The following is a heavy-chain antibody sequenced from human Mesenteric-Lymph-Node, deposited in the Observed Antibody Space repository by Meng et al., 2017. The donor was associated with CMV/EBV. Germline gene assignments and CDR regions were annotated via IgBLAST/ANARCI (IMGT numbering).Heavy chain of an antibody. CDR2: ISTYGGTI. Sequence: GESLKISCTASGFTFGDYALNWVRQAPGKGLEWVSGISTYGGTINYADSVQGRFTISRDNSKNTLYLQMNSLRAEDTAVYYCAKDLVDYYGSSLHYWGQGTLVTVSS. CDR3: AKDLVDYYGSSLHY. D-gene: IGHD3-10*01. V-gene: IGHV3-23*01. J-gene: IGHJ4*02. CDR1: GFTFGDYA.